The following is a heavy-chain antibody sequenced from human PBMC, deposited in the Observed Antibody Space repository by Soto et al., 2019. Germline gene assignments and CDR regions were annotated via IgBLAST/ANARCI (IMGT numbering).Heavy chain of an antibody. CDR3: AREQRGYSGYDYYYYYYMDV. V-gene: IGHV3-7*01. D-gene: IGHD5-12*01. J-gene: IGHJ6*03. CDR2: IKQDGSEK. Sequence: EVQLVESGGGLVQPGGSLRLSCAASGFTFSSYWMSWVRQAPGKGLEWVANIKQDGSEKYYVDSMKGRFTISRDNAKNSLYLQMNSLRAEDTAVYYCAREQRGYSGYDYYYYYYMDVWGKGTTVTVSS. CDR1: GFTFSSYW.